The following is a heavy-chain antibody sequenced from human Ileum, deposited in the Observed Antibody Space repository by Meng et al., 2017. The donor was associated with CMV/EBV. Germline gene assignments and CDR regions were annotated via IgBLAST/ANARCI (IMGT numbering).Heavy chain of an antibody. D-gene: IGHD1-1*01. V-gene: IGHV4-34*01. CDR3: ARGQLVLNY. CDR2: INHSGST. Sequence: VKRQEWGAGLLKPSETLSLTCAVYGGSFSGYYLSWIRQPPGKGLEWIGEINHSGSTDYNPSLKSRVTILQDTSKGQFSLKLTSVTAADTAVYYCARGQLVLNYWGQGTLVTVSS. CDR1: GGSFSGYY. J-gene: IGHJ4*02.